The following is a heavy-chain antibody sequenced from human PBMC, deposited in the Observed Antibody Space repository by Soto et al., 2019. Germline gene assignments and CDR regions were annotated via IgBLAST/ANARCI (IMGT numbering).Heavy chain of an antibody. CDR3: ARGGNSGYVW. J-gene: IGHJ4*02. CDR2: INHSGST. D-gene: IGHD5-12*01. Sequence: QVQLQQWGAGLLKPSETLSLTCAVHGGSFSGYYWSWIRQPPGKGLEWIGEINHSGSTNYNPSLKSRVTISVDTSKNQFSLKLSSVTAADTAVYYCARGGNSGYVWWGQGTLVTVSS. CDR1: GGSFSGYY. V-gene: IGHV4-34*01.